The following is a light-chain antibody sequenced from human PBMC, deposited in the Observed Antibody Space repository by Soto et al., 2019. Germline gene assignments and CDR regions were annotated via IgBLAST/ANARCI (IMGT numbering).Light chain of an antibody. CDR1: SSDVGGYNY. J-gene: IGLJ3*02. V-gene: IGLV2-14*01. CDR2: EVS. CDR3: SSYTCSSTLDWV. Sequence: QSALTQPASVSGSPGQSITISCTGTSSDVGGYNYVSWYQQHPGKAPKLMIYEVSNRPSGVSNRFSGSKSGNTASLTISGLQAEDEADYYCSSYTCSSTLDWVFGGGTKLTVL.